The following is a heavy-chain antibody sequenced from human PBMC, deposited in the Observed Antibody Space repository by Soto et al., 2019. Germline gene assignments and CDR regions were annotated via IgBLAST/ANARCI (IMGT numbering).Heavy chain of an antibody. D-gene: IGHD1-1*01. J-gene: IGHJ4*02. CDR2: ISAHNGNT. V-gene: IGHV1-18*01. CDR3: DRGRYGDY. CDR1: GYAFTTYG. Sequence: QVHLVQSGAEVKKPGASVKVSCKGSGYAFTTYGITWVRQAPGQGLEWRGWISAHNGNTNYAQKLQGRVTVTRDTSTSAAYVELRSLRSDDTAVYYCDRGRYGDYWGQCALVTVSS.